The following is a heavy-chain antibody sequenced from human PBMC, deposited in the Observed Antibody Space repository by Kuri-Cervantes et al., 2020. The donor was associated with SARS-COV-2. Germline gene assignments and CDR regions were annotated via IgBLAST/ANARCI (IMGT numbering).Heavy chain of an antibody. CDR2: IYHSGST. V-gene: IGHV4-4*02. J-gene: IGHJ4*02. CDR3: ARRYYYDSSAGYYFDY. CDR1: GGSISSSNW. D-gene: IGHD3-22*01. Sequence: SETLSLTCTVSGGSISSSNWWSWVRQPPGKGLEWIGEIYHSGSTNYNPSLKSRVTISVDTSKNQFSLKLSSVTAADTAVYYCARRYYYDSSAGYYFDYWGQGTLVTVSS.